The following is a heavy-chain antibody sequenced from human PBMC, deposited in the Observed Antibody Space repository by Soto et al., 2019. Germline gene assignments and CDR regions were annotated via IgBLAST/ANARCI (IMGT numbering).Heavy chain of an antibody. V-gene: IGHV4-4*02. D-gene: IGHD2-21*02. J-gene: IGHJ5*02. CDR2: VYHTGDT. Sequence: SETLSLTCGVSGGTAASSHCWSWVRQSAGGGLEWIGNVYHTGDTNLNPSLQSRVTISVDKSNNQFSLRLNSLTAADTDVYLCAREIVTAGGNNYFDPCGPGTLVTFSS. CDR3: AREIVTAGGNNYFDP. CDR1: GGTAASSHC.